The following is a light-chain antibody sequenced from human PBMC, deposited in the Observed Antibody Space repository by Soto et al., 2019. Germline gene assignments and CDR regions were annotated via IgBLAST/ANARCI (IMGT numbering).Light chain of an antibody. Sequence: QSVLTQPPSVSGAPGQRVIVSCTGSTSNIGAGYDVHWYQQLPGTSPKLLIFANSNRPSGVPDRFSASRSGSSASLTITGLQAEDEADYYCQSYDTSLSGSYVFGSGTKVNRP. CDR3: QSYDTSLSGSYV. V-gene: IGLV1-40*01. J-gene: IGLJ1*01. CDR1: TSNIGAGYD. CDR2: ANS.